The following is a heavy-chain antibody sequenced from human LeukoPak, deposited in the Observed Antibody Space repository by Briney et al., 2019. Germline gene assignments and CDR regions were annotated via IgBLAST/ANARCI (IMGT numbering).Heavy chain of an antibody. V-gene: IGHV3-23*01. CDR2: SRGGRANN. Sequence: GGSLRVSSAACGVTISDFGFGWVRQAPEKGLEWVSGSRGGRANNFYADAVKGRFTISRDNPKKTLYLQMNSLRADDTAVYYCGRDPNGDYLGAFEFWGHGTTVIVSS. J-gene: IGHJ3*01. CDR3: GRDPNGDYLGAFEF. CDR1: GVTISDFG. D-gene: IGHD4-17*01.